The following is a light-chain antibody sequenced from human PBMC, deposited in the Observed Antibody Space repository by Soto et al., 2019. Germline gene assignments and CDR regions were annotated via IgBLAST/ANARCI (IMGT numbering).Light chain of an antibody. CDR2: GAS. CDR1: QSISSY. CDR3: QQSYSTLLT. V-gene: IGKV3-20*01. J-gene: IGKJ5*01. Sequence: EVVLTQSPGTLSLSPGERATLSCRASQSISSYLAWYQKKPGQAPRLLIYGASSRASGIPDRFSGSGSGTDFTLTISSLQPEDFATYYCQQSYSTLLTFGQGTRLEIK.